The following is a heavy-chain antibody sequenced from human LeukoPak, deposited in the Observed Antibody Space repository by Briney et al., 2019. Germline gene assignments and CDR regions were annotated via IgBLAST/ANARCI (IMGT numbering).Heavy chain of an antibody. CDR3: ARRRGWLLRSPNFDY. V-gene: IGHV4-38-2*02. Sequence: SETLSLTCTVSGYSISKGYYWAWIRQPPGKGLEWIGTIYHSGSTYYNPSLKSRVTISVDTSKNQFSLKLSSVTAADTAVYYCARRRGWLLRSPNFDYWGQGTLVTVSS. D-gene: IGHD3-22*01. CDR2: IYHSGST. J-gene: IGHJ4*02. CDR1: GYSISKGYY.